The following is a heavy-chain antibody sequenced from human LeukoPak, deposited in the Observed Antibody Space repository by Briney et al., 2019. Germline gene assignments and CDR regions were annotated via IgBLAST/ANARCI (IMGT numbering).Heavy chain of an antibody. CDR1: GFTFDDYA. Sequence: PGGSLRLSCAASGFTFDDYAMHWVRQAPGKGLEWVSGISWNSGSIVYADSVKGRFTISRDNAKNSLYLQMNSLRTEDTALYYCARSEDYWGQGTLVTVSS. V-gene: IGHV3-9*01. J-gene: IGHJ4*02. CDR3: ARSEDY. CDR2: ISWNSGSI.